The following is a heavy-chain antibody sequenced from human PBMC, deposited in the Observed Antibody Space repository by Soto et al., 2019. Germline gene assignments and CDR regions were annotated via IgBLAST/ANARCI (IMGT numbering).Heavy chain of an antibody. CDR2: ISYDGSNK. V-gene: IGHV3-30-3*01. J-gene: IGHJ4*02. Sequence: VQLLESGGGWVQPGGSLRLSCAASGFTFSSYAMHWVRQAPGKGLEWVAVISYDGSNKYYADSVKGRFTISRDNSKNTLYLQMNSLRAEDTAVYYCAREEGGKYSSSSNDYWGQGTLVTVSS. D-gene: IGHD6-6*01. CDR1: GFTFSSYA. CDR3: AREEGGKYSSSSNDY.